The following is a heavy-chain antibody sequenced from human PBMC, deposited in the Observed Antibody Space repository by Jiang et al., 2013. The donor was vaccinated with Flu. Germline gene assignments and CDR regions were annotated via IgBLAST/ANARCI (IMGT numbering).Heavy chain of an antibody. V-gene: IGHV1-58*02. D-gene: IGHD4-23*01. Sequence: FTSSAMQWVRQARGQRLEWIGWIVVGSGNTNYAQKFQERVTITRDMSTSTAYMELSSLRSEDTAVYYCAADSGVLYGGTINWHFDLWGRGTLVTVSS. CDR2: IVVGSGNT. J-gene: IGHJ2*01. CDR3: AADSGVLYGGTINWHFDL. CDR1: FTSSA.